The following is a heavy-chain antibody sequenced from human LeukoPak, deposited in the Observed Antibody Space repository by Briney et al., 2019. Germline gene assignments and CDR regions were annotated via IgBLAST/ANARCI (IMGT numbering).Heavy chain of an antibody. CDR3: ARDKLYYDFWSGYYTGGYFDY. J-gene: IGHJ4*02. Sequence: GASVKVSCKASGGTFSSYAVSWVRQAPGQGLEWMGGIIPIFATANYAQKFQGRVTITADESTSTAYMELSSLRSEDTAVYYCARDKLYYDFWSGYYTGGYFDYWGQGTLVTVSS. CDR2: IIPIFATA. D-gene: IGHD3-3*01. V-gene: IGHV1-69*13. CDR1: GGTFSSYA.